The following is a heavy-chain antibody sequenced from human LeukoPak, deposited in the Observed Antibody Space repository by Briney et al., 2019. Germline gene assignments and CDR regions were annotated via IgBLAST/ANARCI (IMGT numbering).Heavy chain of an antibody. D-gene: IGHD4-17*01. J-gene: IGHJ3*02. CDR1: GYTFSSSY. CDR2: INPNSGGT. Sequence: ASVKVSCKASGYTFSSSYMHWVRQAPGQGLEWMGIINPNSGGTNYAQKFQGRVTMTRDTSISTAYMELSRLRSDDTAVYYCARQGLRFVAFDIWGQGTMVTVSS. V-gene: IGHV1-2*02. CDR3: ARQGLRFVAFDI.